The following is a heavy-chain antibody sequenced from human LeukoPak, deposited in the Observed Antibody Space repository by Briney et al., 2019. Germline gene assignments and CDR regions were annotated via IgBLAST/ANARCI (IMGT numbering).Heavy chain of an antibody. Sequence: PGGSLRLSCAVSGFSVSGYWMTWVRQAPGKGLEWISYIGISSGNTKYADSVKGRFTISADNAKNSLYLQMNSLRVEDTAVYYCERDHNYAFDNWGQGTLVSVSS. V-gene: IGHV3-48*04. CDR2: IGISSGNT. CDR1: GFSVSGYW. J-gene: IGHJ4*02. CDR3: ERDHNYAFDN. D-gene: IGHD1-1*01.